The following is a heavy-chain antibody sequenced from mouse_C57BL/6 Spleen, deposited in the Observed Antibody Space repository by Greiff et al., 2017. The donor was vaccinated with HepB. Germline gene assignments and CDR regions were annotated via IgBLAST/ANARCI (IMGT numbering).Heavy chain of an antibody. V-gene: IGHV1-15*01. J-gene: IGHJ3*01. CDR2: IDPETGGT. Sequence: QVQLQQSGAELVRPGASVTLSCKASGYTFTDYEMHWVKQTPVNGLEWIGAIDPETGGTAYNQKFKGKAILTADKSSSTAYMELSILTSEDSAVYYWTRLYFGSSQFAYWGQGTLVTVSA. CDR1: GYTFTDYE. D-gene: IGHD1-1*01. CDR3: TRLYFGSSQFAY.